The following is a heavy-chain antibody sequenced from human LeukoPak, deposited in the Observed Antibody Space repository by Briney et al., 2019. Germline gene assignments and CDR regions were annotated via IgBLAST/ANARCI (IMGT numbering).Heavy chain of an antibody. CDR1: GFAFGSHW. J-gene: IGHJ4*02. CDR2: IESDASNT. D-gene: IGHD1-26*01. V-gene: IGHV3-74*01. CDR3: TGDGSGSRIPFDY. Sequence: GGSLRLSCAASGFAFGSHWMHWVRQAPGKGLVWVARIESDASNTRYADSVKGRFTISRDNANKTLYLQMNSLRAEDTAVYYCTGDGSGSRIPFDYWGQGTLVTVSS.